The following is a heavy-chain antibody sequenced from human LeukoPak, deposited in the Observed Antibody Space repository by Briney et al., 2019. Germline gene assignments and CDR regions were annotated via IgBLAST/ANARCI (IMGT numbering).Heavy chain of an antibody. V-gene: IGHV4-31*03. J-gene: IGHJ4*02. CDR1: GGSISSGGYY. Sequence: SQTLSLTCTVSGGSISSGGYYWSWMPPHPGQGLVWIGYIYYSGSTYYNSSLKSRVTISVDTSKNQFSLKLSSVTAADTAVYYCARGATGVFDYWGQGTLVTVSS. CDR3: ARGATGVFDY. CDR2: IYYSGST. D-gene: IGHD1-14*01.